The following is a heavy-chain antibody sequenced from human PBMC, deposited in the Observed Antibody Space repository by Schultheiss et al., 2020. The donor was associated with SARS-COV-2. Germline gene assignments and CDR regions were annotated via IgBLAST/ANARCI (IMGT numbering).Heavy chain of an antibody. Sequence: GGSLRLSCAASGFTFSSYGMHWVRQAPGKGLVWVSRFNSDGSSTSYADPVKGRFTISRDNSENTLYLQMNSLRAEDTAVYYCARDPFLHSSGWDSYFQHWGQGTLVTVSS. D-gene: IGHD6-19*01. CDR3: ARDPFLHSSGWDSYFQH. J-gene: IGHJ1*01. V-gene: IGHV3-74*01. CDR2: FNSDGSST. CDR1: GFTFSSYG.